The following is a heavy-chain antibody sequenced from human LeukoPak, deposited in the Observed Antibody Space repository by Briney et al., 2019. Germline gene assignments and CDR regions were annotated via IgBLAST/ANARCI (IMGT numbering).Heavy chain of an antibody. Sequence: ASVKVSCKASGYTFTNYYVYWVRQAPGQGLEWVGAINPHGGTTAYSQKFQGRITITRDTSSNTVYMEVSSLTSDDTAVYYCARDLVAPDYWGQGTLVTVSS. CDR2: INPHGGTT. J-gene: IGHJ4*02. D-gene: IGHD2-21*01. CDR3: ARDLVAPDY. V-gene: IGHV1-46*01. CDR1: GYTFTNYY.